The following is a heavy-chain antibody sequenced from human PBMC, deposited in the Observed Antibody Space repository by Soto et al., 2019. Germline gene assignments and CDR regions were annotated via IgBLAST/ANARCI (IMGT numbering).Heavy chain of an antibody. D-gene: IGHD1-1*01. CDR1: GFTFSSYW. CDR3: ASCENGTTFHHDY. Sequence: EVQLVESGGGLVQPGGSLRLSCAASGFTFSSYWMHWVRQAPGKGLVWVSRINSDGSSTSYADSVKGRFTISRDNAKNTLYLQMNSLRAEDTAVYYCASCENGTTFHHDYWGQGTLVTVSS. V-gene: IGHV3-74*01. CDR2: INSDGSST. J-gene: IGHJ4*02.